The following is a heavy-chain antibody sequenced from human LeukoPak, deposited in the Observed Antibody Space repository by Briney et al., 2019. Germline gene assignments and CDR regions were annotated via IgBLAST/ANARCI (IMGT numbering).Heavy chain of an antibody. CDR2: ISYDGSNK. CDR3: ARDMSSSWVYYYYYYGMDV. CDR1: GCTFLNYA. J-gene: IGHJ6*02. V-gene: IGHV3-30*04. Sequence: PGRSLTLSCPASGCTFLNYAMHWLRQAPATGLEWVAVISYDGSNKYYADSVKGRFTISRDNSKNTLYLQMNSLRAEDTAVYYCARDMSSSWVYYYYYYGMDVWGQGTTVTVSS. D-gene: IGHD6-13*01.